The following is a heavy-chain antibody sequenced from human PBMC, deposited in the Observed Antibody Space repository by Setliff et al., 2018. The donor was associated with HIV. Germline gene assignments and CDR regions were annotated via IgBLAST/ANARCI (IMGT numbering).Heavy chain of an antibody. CDR1: GYSFSTYW. D-gene: IGHD3-10*01. CDR3: ARNHLNYASGNTKTSGAYYFDS. J-gene: IGHJ4*02. Sequence: PGESLKISCKGSGYSFSTYWIAWVRQMPGRGLEVMGLIYPDDSDARYNPSFQGQVTISADESISTAYLQWSSLKASDSAIFYCARNHLNYASGNTKTSGAYYFDSWGQGTLVTVSS. V-gene: IGHV5-51*01. CDR2: IYPDDSDA.